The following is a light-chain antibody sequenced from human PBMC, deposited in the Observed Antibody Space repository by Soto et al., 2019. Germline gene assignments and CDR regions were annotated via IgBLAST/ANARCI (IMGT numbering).Light chain of an antibody. CDR2: EVS. CDR1: RSDVGGYNY. CDR3: TSYTSSSTLV. J-gene: IGLJ1*01. V-gene: IGLV2-14*01. Sequence: QSALTQSASVSGSPGQSITISCTGTRSDVGGYNYVSWYQQHPGKAPKLMIYEVSNRPSGVSSRFSGSKSGNTASLTISGLQAEDEADYYCTSYTSSSTLVFGTGTKLTVL.